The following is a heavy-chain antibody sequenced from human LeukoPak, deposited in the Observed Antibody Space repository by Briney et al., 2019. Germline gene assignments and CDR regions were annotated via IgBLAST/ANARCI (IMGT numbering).Heavy chain of an antibody. CDR2: IRANNGAT. CDR1: GYSFTNCG. CDR3: ARAPPRVTAAGYDY. D-gene: IGHD6-13*01. V-gene: IGHV1-18*01. J-gene: IGHJ4*02. Sequence: SVKVSCTSSGYSFTNCGITWVRQAPGQALEWVVWIRANNGATNYAHKVQGTVTVSTDTSTSTAYMELRSLRSADTAVYYCARAPPRVTAAGYDYWGQGTLVTVSS.